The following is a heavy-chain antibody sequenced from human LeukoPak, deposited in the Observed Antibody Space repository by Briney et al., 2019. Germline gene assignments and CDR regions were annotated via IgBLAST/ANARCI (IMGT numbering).Heavy chain of an antibody. CDR3: ARGISWSRGAFDI. D-gene: IGHD6-13*01. J-gene: IGHJ3*02. Sequence: SETLSLTCAVYGGSFRGYYWSWIRQPPGKGLEWIGEISHSGSTNYNPSLKSRVTISVDTSKNQFSLKLSSVTAADTAVYYCARGISWSRGAFDIWGQGTMVTVSS. CDR2: ISHSGST. CDR1: GGSFRGYY. V-gene: IGHV4-34*01.